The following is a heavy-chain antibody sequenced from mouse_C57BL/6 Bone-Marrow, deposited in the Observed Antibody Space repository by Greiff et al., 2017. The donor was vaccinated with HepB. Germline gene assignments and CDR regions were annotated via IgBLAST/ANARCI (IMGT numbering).Heavy chain of an antibody. V-gene: IGHV5-12*01. CDR1: GFTFSDYY. J-gene: IGHJ2*01. D-gene: IGHD1-1*01. CDR3: ARLGYYGSSYYFDY. CDR2: ISNGGGST. Sequence: EVQGVESGGGLVQPGGSLKLSCAASGFTFSDYYMYWVRQTPEKRLEWVAYISNGGGSTYYPDTVKGRFTISRDNAKNTLYLQMSRLKSEDTAMYYCARLGYYGSSYYFDYWGQGTTLTVSS.